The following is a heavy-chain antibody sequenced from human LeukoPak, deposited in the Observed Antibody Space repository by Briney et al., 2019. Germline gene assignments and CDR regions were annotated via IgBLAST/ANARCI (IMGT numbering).Heavy chain of an antibody. CDR3: ARDQWDYYYGMDV. D-gene: IGHD1-26*01. CDR2: IIPIFGTA. V-gene: IGHV1-69*13. CDR1: GGTFSSYA. Sequence: SVKVSCKASGGTFSSYAISWVRQAPGQGLEWMGGIIPIFGTANYAQKFQGRVTITADESTSIAYMELSSLRSEDTAVYYCARDQWDYYYGMDVWGQGTTVTVSS. J-gene: IGHJ6*02.